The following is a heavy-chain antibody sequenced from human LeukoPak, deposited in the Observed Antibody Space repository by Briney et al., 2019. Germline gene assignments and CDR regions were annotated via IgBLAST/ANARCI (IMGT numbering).Heavy chain of an antibody. Sequence: GESLKISCKGSGYSFTSYWIGWVRQMPGKGLEWMGIIYPGDSDTRYGPSFQGQVTISADKSISTAYLQWSSLKASDTAMYYCARRRFERRRDGYNDYFDYWGQGTLVTVSS. D-gene: IGHD5-24*01. CDR3: ARRRFERRRDGYNDYFDY. V-gene: IGHV5-51*01. CDR2: IYPGDSDT. J-gene: IGHJ4*02. CDR1: GYSFTSYW.